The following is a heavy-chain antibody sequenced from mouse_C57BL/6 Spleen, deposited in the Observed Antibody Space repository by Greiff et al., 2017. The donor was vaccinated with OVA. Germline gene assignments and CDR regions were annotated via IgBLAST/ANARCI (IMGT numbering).Heavy chain of an antibody. CDR3: AGVAYYDGNRYDAMDY. CDR2: IYPGDGDT. CDR1: GYAFSSSW. Sequence: VQLKQSGAELVKPGASVKLSCKASGYAFSSSWMNWVKQRPGKGLEWIGRIYPGDGDTNYNGTFKGKATLTADKSSSTAYLPLSSLTSEDSAIYMCAGVAYYDGNRYDAMDYWGQGTSVTVSS. D-gene: IGHD1-1*01. J-gene: IGHJ4*01. V-gene: IGHV1-82*01.